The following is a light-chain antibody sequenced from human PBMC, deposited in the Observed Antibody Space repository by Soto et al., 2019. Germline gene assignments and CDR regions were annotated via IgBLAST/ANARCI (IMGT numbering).Light chain of an antibody. CDR1: QSVWNNY. V-gene: IGKV3D-20*02. CDR2: DAS. Sequence: EIVLTQSPGTLSLSPGERATLSCRASQSVWNNYLAWYQQKPGQAPRLLIYDASNRATGIPARFSGSGSGTDFTLTISSLEPEDFAVYYCQQRTNWLTFGPGTKVDIK. CDR3: QQRTNWLT. J-gene: IGKJ3*01.